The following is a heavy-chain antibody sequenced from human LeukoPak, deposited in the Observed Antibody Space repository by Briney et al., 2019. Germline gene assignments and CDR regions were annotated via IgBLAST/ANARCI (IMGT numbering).Heavy chain of an antibody. CDR2: INPSGGST. CDR1: GGTFSSYA. V-gene: IGHV1-46*01. J-gene: IGHJ3*02. CDR3: ARAYCSGGSCYAPLGAFDI. D-gene: IGHD2-15*01. Sequence: ASVKVSCKASGGTFSSYAISWVRQAPGQGLEWMGIINPSGGSTSYARKFQGRVTMTRDTSTSTVYMELSSLRSEDTAVYYCARAYCSGGSCYAPLGAFDIWGQGTMVTVSS.